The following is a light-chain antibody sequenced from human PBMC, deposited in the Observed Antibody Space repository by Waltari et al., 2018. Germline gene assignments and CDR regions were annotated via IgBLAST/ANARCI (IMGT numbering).Light chain of an antibody. CDR1: KLGDQF. Sequence: SYELTQPPSVSVSPVQPARITCSGDKLGDQFACWYQQKPGQSPVLVIYQDSKWPSGIPERFSGSNSGNTATLTISGTQAMDEADYYCQAWDSSLVVFGGGTKLTVL. CDR3: QAWDSSLVV. V-gene: IGLV3-1*01. CDR2: QDS. J-gene: IGLJ2*01.